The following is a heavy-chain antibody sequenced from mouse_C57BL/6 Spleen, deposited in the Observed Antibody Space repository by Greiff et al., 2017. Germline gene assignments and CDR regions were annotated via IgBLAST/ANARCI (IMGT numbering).Heavy chain of an antibody. CDR3: ATYSNRVLYYFDY. J-gene: IGHJ2*01. CDR1: GYSFTGYY. CDR2: INPSTGGT. Sequence: VQLQQSGPELVKPGASVKISCKASGYSFTGYYMNWVKQSPEKSLEWIGEINPSTGGTTYNQKFKAKATLTVDKSSSTAYMQLKSLTSEDSAVYYCATYSNRVLYYFDYWGQGTTLTVSS. D-gene: IGHD2-5*01. V-gene: IGHV1-42*01.